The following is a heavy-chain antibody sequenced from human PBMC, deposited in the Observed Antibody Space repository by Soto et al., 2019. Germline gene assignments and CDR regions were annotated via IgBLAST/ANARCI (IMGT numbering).Heavy chain of an antibody. D-gene: IGHD2-2*01. CDR3: ATLGYGSNPYFFDY. Sequence: PSETLSLTCIVSGTSISGGGYYWSWIRQHPGKGLEWIGYIYYSGRTYYSPSLKSRVITSVDTSKNGFSLKLSSVTAADTAVYYCATLGYGSNPYFFDYWGPGTLVT. CDR1: GTSISGGGYY. V-gene: IGHV4-31*02. CDR2: IYYSGRT. J-gene: IGHJ4*02.